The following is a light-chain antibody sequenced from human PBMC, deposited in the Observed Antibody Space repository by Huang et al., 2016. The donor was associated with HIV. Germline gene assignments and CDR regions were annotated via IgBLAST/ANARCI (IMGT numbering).Light chain of an antibody. J-gene: IGKJ3*01. CDR3: QQYNNWPPEET. Sequence: EIVMTQSPATLSVSPGERATLSCRASQSVSSNLAWYQHKTGQAPRLLIYGASTRATGIPARFSGSGSGTDFTLTITSLQSEDFAVYYCQQYNNWPPEETFGPGTKVDFK. CDR2: GAS. CDR1: QSVSSN. V-gene: IGKV3-15*01.